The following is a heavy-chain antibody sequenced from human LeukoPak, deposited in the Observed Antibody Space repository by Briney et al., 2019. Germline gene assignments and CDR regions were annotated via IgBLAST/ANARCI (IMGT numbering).Heavy chain of an antibody. V-gene: IGHV1-18*01. Sequence: ASVKVSCKASGYTFTSHGITWVRQAPGQGLEWMGWISAFNANTNYAQKLQGRVTMTTDTSTSTAYMELRSLRSDDTAMYYCARHIVVVSNDAFDIWGQGTMVTVSS. J-gene: IGHJ3*02. CDR3: ARHIVVVSNDAFDI. D-gene: IGHD3-22*01. CDR2: ISAFNANT. CDR1: GYTFTSHG.